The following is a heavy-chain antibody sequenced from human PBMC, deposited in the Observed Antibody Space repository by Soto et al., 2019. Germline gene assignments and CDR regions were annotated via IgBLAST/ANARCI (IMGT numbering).Heavy chain of an antibody. Sequence: QVQLVQSGAEVKKPGASVKVSCKASGYTFTSYGISWVRQAPGQGLEWMGWISAYNGNTNYAQKLQGRVTMTTDSSTSRAYMELRSLISDDTAVYYCARWDDFDAFDICGQGTMVTVSS. CDR3: ARWDDFDAFDI. CDR1: GYTFTSYG. J-gene: IGHJ3*02. CDR2: ISAYNGNT. V-gene: IGHV1-18*01. D-gene: IGHD1-26*01.